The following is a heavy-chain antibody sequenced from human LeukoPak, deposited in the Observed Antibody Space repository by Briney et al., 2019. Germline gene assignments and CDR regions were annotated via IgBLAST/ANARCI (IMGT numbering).Heavy chain of an antibody. CDR3: ARDFTMVRGPLDYYYGMDV. D-gene: IGHD3-10*01. Sequence: PGGSLRLSCAASGFTFSSYAMHWVRQAPGKGLEWVAVISYDGSNKYYADSVKGRFTISRDNSKNTLYLQMNSLRAEDTAVYYCARDFTMVRGPLDYYYGMDVWGQGTTVTVSS. CDR2: ISYDGSNK. V-gene: IGHV3-30-3*01. J-gene: IGHJ6*02. CDR1: GFTFSSYA.